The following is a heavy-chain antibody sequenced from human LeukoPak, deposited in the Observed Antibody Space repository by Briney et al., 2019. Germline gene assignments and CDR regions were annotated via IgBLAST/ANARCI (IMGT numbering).Heavy chain of an antibody. Sequence: AETLSLTCTASGVTFSSYYRSWIRQPPGKGLEWIGYICCSGSTNYNPSLKSRVTISVDASKNQFSLKLSSVTAADTAVYYCARAIVRGYSSGWSYYYYYYMDVWGKGTTVTVSS. J-gene: IGHJ6*03. CDR1: GVTFSSYY. V-gene: IGHV4-59*01. D-gene: IGHD6-19*01. CDR2: ICCSGST. CDR3: ARAIVRGYSSGWSYYYYYYMDV.